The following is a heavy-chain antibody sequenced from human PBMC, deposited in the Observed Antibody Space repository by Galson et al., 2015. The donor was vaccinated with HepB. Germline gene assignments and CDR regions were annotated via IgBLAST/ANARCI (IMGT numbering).Heavy chain of an antibody. V-gene: IGHV3-7*01. D-gene: IGHD1-26*01. CDR3: ARDKVVGPTKFDY. CDR1: GFTFSTYW. Sequence: SLRLSCAASGFTFSTYWMSWVRQAPGKGLEWVANIRPDEGEIYYMDSVKGRFTISRDNAKNSLYLQMDNLRAGDTAVYYCARDKVVGPTKFDYWGQGTPVTVSS. CDR2: IRPDEGEI. J-gene: IGHJ4*02.